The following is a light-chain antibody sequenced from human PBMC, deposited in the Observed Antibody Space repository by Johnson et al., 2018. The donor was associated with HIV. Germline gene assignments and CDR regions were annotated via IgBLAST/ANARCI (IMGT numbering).Light chain of an antibody. J-gene: IGLJ1*01. CDR2: DNN. CDR1: ISNIESYF. V-gene: IGLV1-51*01. CDR3: GTLVSSVSAPYV. Sequence: QPVLTQPPSVSAAPGQRVNISCSGNISNIESYFVSWYQQLPGTVPKLLIYDNNKRPSGIPDRLSGSKSGTSATLDIPGLQAGDEADYYCGTLVSSVSAPYVFGTGTTVTVL.